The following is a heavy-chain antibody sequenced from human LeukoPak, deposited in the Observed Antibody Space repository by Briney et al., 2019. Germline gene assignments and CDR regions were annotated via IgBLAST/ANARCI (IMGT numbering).Heavy chain of an antibody. D-gene: IGHD2-2*02. CDR3: ARDFLKSPDIVVVPAAILGY. V-gene: IGHV3-11*01. CDR2: ISSSGSTI. Sequence: PGGSLRLTCAASGFTFSDYYMSWIRQAPGKGLEWVSYISSSGSTIYYADSVKGRFTISRDNAKNSLYLQMNSLRAEDTAVYYCARDFLKSPDIVVVPAAILGYWGQGTLVTVSS. CDR1: GFTFSDYY. J-gene: IGHJ4*02.